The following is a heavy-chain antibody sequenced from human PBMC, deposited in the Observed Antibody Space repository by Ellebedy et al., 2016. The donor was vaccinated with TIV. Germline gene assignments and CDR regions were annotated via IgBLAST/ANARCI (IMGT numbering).Heavy chain of an antibody. Sequence: PGGSLRLSCAASGFTFSTYGMHWVRQAPGKGLEWVAGIGVGGGSTYYADSVKGRFTVPRDTSRSTLFLQMNSRRAEDTAVYYCTSPAVGHTTGCCRYYFDYWGLGTLVTVSS. CDR2: IGVGGGST. CDR1: GFTFSTYG. CDR3: TSPAVGHTTGCCRYYFDY. J-gene: IGHJ4*02. V-gene: IGHV3-23*01. D-gene: IGHD1-1*01.